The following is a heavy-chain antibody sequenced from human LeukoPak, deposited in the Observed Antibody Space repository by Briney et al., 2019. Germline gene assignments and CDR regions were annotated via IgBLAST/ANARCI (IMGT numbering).Heavy chain of an antibody. V-gene: IGHV3-53*04. CDR2: IYSGGST. CDR1: GFTVSSNY. CDR3: ARVGGYGDYSFSY. J-gene: IGHJ4*02. Sequence: GGSLRLSCAASGFTVSSNYMSWVRQAPGKGLEWVSVIYSGGSTYYADSAKGRFTLSRHNSKNTLYLQMNSLRAEDTAVYYCARVGGYGDYSFSYWGQGTLVTVSS. D-gene: IGHD4-17*01.